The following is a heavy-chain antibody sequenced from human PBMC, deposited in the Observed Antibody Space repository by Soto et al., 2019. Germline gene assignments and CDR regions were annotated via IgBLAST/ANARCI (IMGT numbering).Heavy chain of an antibody. V-gene: IGHV5-51*01. J-gene: IGHJ6*02. D-gene: IGHD6-13*01. CDR2: IYPGEPDT. CDR1: GYSFTSYW. Sequence: PGESLKISYKGSGYSFTSYWIGWVRQIRGKGLEWRGIIYPGEPDTRYSPSFQGQVTISADKSISTAYLQWSSLKASHTAMYYCARPAAGDYYYYYGMDVWGQGTTVTVSS. CDR3: ARPAAGDYYYYYGMDV.